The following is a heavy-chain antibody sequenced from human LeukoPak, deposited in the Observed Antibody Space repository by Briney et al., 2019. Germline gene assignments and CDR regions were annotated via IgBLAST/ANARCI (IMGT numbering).Heavy chain of an antibody. Sequence: PSETLSLTCTVSGYSISSGYYWDWIRLPPGKGLEWIGSIYHSGSTYYNPSLKSRVTISVDTSKNQFSLKLSSVTAADTAVYYCARERGGKYYYDSSGYYSWGQGTLVTVSS. V-gene: IGHV4-38-2*02. D-gene: IGHD3-22*01. CDR2: IYHSGST. J-gene: IGHJ4*02. CDR1: GYSISSGYY. CDR3: ARERGGKYYYDSSGYYS.